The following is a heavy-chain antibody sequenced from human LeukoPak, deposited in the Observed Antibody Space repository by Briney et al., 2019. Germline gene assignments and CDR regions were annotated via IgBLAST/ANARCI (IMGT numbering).Heavy chain of an antibody. Sequence: GASVKVSCKACGYTFTAYYMHLVRQAPGQGLEWVGIINPNGGTTTYAQRFQGRVTMTRDTSTSTVYMELSSLRSEDTAVYYCARDRVRDGYGSVDYWGQGTLVTVSS. CDR1: GYTFTAYY. V-gene: IGHV1-46*01. CDR3: ARDRVRDGYGSVDY. D-gene: IGHD5-24*01. J-gene: IGHJ4*02. CDR2: INPNGGTT.